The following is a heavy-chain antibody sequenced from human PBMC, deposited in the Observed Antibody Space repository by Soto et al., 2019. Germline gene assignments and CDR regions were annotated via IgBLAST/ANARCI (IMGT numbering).Heavy chain of an antibody. CDR2: IWYDGSNK. CDR3: GGGPLYPPVMGNFEQ. J-gene: IGHJ4*02. CDR1: GFTFSSYG. Sequence: QVQLVESGGGVVQPGRSLRLSCAASGFTFSSYGMHWVRQAPGKGLEWVAVIWYDGSNKYYADSVKGRFTISRDKSKNQAYLQMKRLEGGGTGVYYCGGGPLYPPVMGNFEQLGQGTLVTVSS. D-gene: IGHD2-8*01. V-gene: IGHV3-33*01.